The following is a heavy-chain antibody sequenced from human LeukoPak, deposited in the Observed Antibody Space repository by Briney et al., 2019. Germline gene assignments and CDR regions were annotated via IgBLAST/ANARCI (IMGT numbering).Heavy chain of an antibody. V-gene: IGHV4-39*07. CDR3: EVRDY. J-gene: IGHJ4*02. Sequence: TSETLSLTCSVSGGSISSSDYYWGWIRQPPGKGLEWIGSISYSGITYYNPSFKSRVTISIDTSKKQFSLRLTSMTAADTAVYYCEVRDYWGQGTLVTVSS. CDR2: ISYSGIT. D-gene: IGHD3-22*01. CDR1: GGSISSSDYY.